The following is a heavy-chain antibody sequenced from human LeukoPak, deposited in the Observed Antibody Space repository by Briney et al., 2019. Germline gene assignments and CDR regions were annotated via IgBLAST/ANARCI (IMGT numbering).Heavy chain of an antibody. V-gene: IGHV4-61*02. CDR1: GVSISSSSYY. J-gene: IGHJ3*02. D-gene: IGHD6-19*01. CDR3: ASRAVAAPDAFDI. CDR2: IYTSGST. Sequence: TSETLSLTCTVSGVSISSSSYYWGWLRQPGGKGLEWIVRIYTSGSTNYNPPLTSRVTMSVDTSKNQFSLKLSSVTAADTAVYYCASRAVAAPDAFDIWGQGTMVTVSS.